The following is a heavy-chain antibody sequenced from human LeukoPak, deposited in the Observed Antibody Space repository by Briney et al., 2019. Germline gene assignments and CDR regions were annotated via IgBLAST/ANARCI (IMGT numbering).Heavy chain of an antibody. Sequence: VKPSETLSLTCTVSGGSISSSTYYWGWIRQPPGKGLEWIGNIYYSGSTYYNPSLKSRVTISVDTSKNQFSLRLSSVTAADTAVYYCASRNYYDSSGYYPKPFDYWGQGTLATVSS. CDR2: IYYSGST. CDR3: ASRNYYDSSGYYPKPFDY. CDR1: GGSISSSTYY. V-gene: IGHV4-39*01. D-gene: IGHD3-22*01. J-gene: IGHJ4*02.